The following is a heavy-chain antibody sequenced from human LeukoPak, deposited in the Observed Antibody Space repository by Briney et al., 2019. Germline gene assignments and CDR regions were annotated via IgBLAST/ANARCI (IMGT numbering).Heavy chain of an antibody. CDR2: INPNSGGT. CDR3: ARDWLTSRWVDY. D-gene: IGHD6-13*01. Sequence: ASVKVSCKASGYTFTDYYIHWVRQAPGQGLEWLGWINPNSGGTDHAQKFQGRVTMTRDTSISTAFMELSSLRSDDTAVYYCARDWLTSRWVDYWGQGTLVTVSS. CDR1: GYTFTDYY. V-gene: IGHV1-2*02. J-gene: IGHJ4*02.